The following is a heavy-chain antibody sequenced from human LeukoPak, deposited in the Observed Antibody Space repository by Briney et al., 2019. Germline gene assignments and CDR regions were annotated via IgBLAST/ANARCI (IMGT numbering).Heavy chain of an antibody. CDR3: ASVAEVEMATILDY. CDR1: GFTFSSYE. CDR2: ISSSGSTI. Sequence: GGSLRLSCAASGFTFSSYEMNWVRQAPGKGLEWVSYISSSGSTIYYADSVKGRFTISRDNAKNSLYLQMNSLRAEDTAVYYCASVAEVEMATILDYWGQGTLVTVSS. D-gene: IGHD5-24*01. V-gene: IGHV3-48*03. J-gene: IGHJ4*02.